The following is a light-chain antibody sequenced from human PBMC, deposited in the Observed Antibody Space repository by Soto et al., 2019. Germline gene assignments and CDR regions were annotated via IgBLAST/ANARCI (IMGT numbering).Light chain of an antibody. CDR1: QSLLHSNGYNY. CDR2: LGS. CDR3: MQALQTPPWT. V-gene: IGKV2-28*01. Sequence: DIVMTQSPLSLPVTPGEPASISFRSSQSLLHSNGYNYLDWYLQKPGQSPQLLIYLGSNRASGVPDRFSGSGSGTDCTLKISRVEAEDVWVYYCMQALQTPPWTFGQGTKVQIK. J-gene: IGKJ1*01.